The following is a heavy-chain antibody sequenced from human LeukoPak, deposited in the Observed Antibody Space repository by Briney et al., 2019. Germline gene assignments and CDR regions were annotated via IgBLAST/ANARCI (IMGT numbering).Heavy chain of an antibody. J-gene: IGHJ3*02. Sequence: SVKVSCKASGGTFSSYAISWVRQAPGQGLEWMGGIIPIFGTANYAQKFQGRVTITADESTSTAYMELSSLRSEDTAVYYCARGGPYGSSWLYDAFDIWGQGTMVTVSS. CDR1: GGTFSSYA. CDR2: IIPIFGTA. D-gene: IGHD6-13*01. V-gene: IGHV1-69*13. CDR3: ARGGPYGSSWLYDAFDI.